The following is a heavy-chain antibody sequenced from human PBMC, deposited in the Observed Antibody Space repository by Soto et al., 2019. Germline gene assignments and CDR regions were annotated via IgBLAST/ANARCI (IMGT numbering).Heavy chain of an antibody. J-gene: IGHJ4*02. CDR2: IRKDGGEK. V-gene: IGHV3-7*04. Sequence: EVQLVESGGGLVQPGGSLRLSCAASGLTFGGYGMSWVRQAPGKGLGWVANIRKDGGEKYYVDSVKGRFTISSDNAKNSLYLQMNSLRAEDTAVYYCARGLYCSGGSCYGHSYWGQGTLVTVSS. CDR1: GLTFGGYG. D-gene: IGHD2-15*01. CDR3: ARGLYCSGGSCYGHSY.